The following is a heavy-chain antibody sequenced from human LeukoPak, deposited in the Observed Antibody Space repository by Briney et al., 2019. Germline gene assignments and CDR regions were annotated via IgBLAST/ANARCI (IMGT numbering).Heavy chain of an antibody. V-gene: IGHV4-34*01. Sequence: SETLSLTCAVYGGSFSGYYWNWIRQPPGKGLEWIGEINHSGSTNYNPSLKSRVTISVDTSKNQFSLKLSSVTAADTAVYYCACYSNIAVVDELPAAIGGNWFDPWGQGALVTVSS. J-gene: IGHJ5*02. CDR2: INHSGST. CDR1: GGSFSGYY. D-gene: IGHD2-2*02. CDR3: ACYSNIAVVDELPAAIGGNWFDP.